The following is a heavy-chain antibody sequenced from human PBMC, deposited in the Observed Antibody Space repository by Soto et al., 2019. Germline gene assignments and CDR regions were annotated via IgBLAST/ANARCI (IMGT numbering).Heavy chain of an antibody. CDR3: TRIAYNYGPGDY. V-gene: IGHV3-72*01. D-gene: IGHD2-21*01. CDR1: GFTFSDHY. CDR2: SRNKANSFST. J-gene: IGHJ4*02. Sequence: GGSLRLSCEFSGFTFSDHYMDLVRQAPGKGLEWVGRSRNKANSFSTAYAPSVKGRFTISRDDSKSSLYLQMNSLKTDDTAVYYCTRIAYNYGPGDYWGQGTLVTVSS.